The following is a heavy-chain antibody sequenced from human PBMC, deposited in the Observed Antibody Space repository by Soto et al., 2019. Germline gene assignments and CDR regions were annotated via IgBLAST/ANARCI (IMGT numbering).Heavy chain of an antibody. D-gene: IGHD2-8*02. Sequence: QVQLQQWGAGLLKPSETLSLTCAVYGGSFSGYYWTWIRQPPGTGLEWIGEINHSGRTNYNPSLKSRVTISVDTSKHQFSLTRPSVTAADTAVYCCARDKITGLFDYWGQGTLVTVSS. CDR2: INHSGRT. CDR1: GGSFSGYY. J-gene: IGHJ4*02. V-gene: IGHV4-34*01. CDR3: ARDKITGLFDY.